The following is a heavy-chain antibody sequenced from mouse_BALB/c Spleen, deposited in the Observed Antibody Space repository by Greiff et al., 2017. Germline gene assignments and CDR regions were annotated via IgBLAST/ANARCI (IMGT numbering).Heavy chain of an antibody. CDR3: ARGGVFVDPY. Sequence: VQLQQPGAELVMPGASVKMSCKASGYTFTDYWMHWVKQRPGQGLEWIGAIDTSDSYTSYNQKFKGKATLTVDESSSTAYMQLSSLTSEDSAVYYCARGGVFVDPYWGQGTTLTVSS. CDR1: GYTFTDYW. J-gene: IGHJ2*01. V-gene: IGHV1-69*01. CDR2: IDTSDSYT.